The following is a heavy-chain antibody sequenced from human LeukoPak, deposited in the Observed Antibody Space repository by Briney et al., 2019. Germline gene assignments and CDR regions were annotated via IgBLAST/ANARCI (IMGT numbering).Heavy chain of an antibody. J-gene: IGHJ3*02. V-gene: IGHV1-8*01. Sequence: ASVKVSCKASGYTFTSYDINWVRQAPGQGLEWMGWMNPNSGNTGYAQKFQGRVTMTRNTSISTAYMELSSLRSEDTAVYYCARRVYYYDSSGYRRDAFDIWAKGQWSPSLQ. CDR1: GYTFTSYD. D-gene: IGHD3-22*01. CDR2: MNPNSGNT. CDR3: ARRVYYYDSSGYRRDAFDI.